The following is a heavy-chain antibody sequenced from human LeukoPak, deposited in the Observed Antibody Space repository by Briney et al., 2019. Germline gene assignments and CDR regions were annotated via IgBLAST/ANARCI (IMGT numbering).Heavy chain of an antibody. V-gene: IGHV3-30*02. J-gene: IGHJ4*02. CDR3: AKDGITAAEPDY. D-gene: IGHD6-13*01. CDR2: IQYDGSNK. CDR1: GLTFSRYG. Sequence: PGGSLRLSCAASGLTFSRYGMHWVRQAPGKGLEWVAFIQYDGSNKYYADSVKGRFTISRDNSKNTVYLQMNNLRAEDTAMYYCAKDGITAAEPDYWGQGTLVTVSS.